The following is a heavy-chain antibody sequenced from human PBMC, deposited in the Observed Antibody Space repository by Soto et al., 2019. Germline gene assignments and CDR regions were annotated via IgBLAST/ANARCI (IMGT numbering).Heavy chain of an antibody. V-gene: IGHV3-30-3*01. J-gene: IGHJ6*02. CDR2: ISYDGSST. Sequence: PGGSLRLSCAASGFTFRDYAFHWVRQAPGKGLEWVTLISYDGSSTLFADSVKGRFTISRDNSQKTPYLQMNSLRAEDTAVYYCARQGMAARKYFHRYLDVWGQGTTVTVSS. D-gene: IGHD6-6*01. CDR3: ARQGMAARKYFHRYLDV. CDR1: GFTFRDYA.